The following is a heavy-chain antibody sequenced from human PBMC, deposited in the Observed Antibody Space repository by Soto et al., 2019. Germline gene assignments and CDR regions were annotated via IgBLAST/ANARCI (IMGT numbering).Heavy chain of an antibody. Sequence: EVQLLESGGGLVQPGGSLRLSCAASGFTFSSYAMSWVRQAPGKGLEWVSAISGSGGSTYYADYVKGRFTISRDNSKHSLYLQMNGLRAEDTGVYCYITPLYSAGRYHRDVWGKGTTVTVSS. J-gene: IGHJ6*04. CDR1: GFTFSSYA. V-gene: IGHV3-23*01. CDR2: ISGSGGST. CDR3: ITPLYSAGRYHRDV. D-gene: IGHD1-26*01.